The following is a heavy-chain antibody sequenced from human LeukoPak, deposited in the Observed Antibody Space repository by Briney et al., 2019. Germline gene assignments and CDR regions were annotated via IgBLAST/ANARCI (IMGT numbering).Heavy chain of an antibody. Sequence: SETLSLTCTVSGGTSSNYYWSWIRQPPGKGLEWIGYIYYSGSTKYNPSLESRVTISVDTSKNQFSLNLSSVTAADSAVYYCARHSTLIPFDYLGQGTLVTVSS. V-gene: IGHV4-59*08. CDR2: IYYSGST. CDR1: GGTSSNYY. J-gene: IGHJ4*02. CDR3: ARHSTLIPFDY. D-gene: IGHD1-1*01.